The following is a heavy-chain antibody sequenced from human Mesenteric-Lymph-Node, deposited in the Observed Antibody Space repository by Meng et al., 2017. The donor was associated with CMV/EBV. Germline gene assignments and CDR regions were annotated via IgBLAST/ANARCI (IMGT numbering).Heavy chain of an antibody. V-gene: IGHV3-9*01. Sequence: SLKISCAASGFTFDDYAMHWVRQAPGKGLEWVSGISWNSGSIGYADSVKGRFTISRDNAKNSLYLQMNSLRADDTAVYYCARDVGVVIARDWGQGTPVTVSS. J-gene: IGHJ4*02. CDR3: ARDVGVVIARD. CDR1: GFTFDDYA. D-gene: IGHD2-21*01. CDR2: ISWNSGSI.